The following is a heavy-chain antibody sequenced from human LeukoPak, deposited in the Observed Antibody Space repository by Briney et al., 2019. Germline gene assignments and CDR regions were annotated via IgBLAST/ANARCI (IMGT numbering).Heavy chain of an antibody. D-gene: IGHD6-13*01. CDR1: GGTFSSYA. CDR3: ARGFSSSWSYFEN. V-gene: IGHV1-69*05. CDR2: IIPIFGAP. Sequence: SVKVSCKASGGTFSSYAISWVRQAPGQGLEWIGGIIPIFGAPFYAQKFQGRVTITTDESTNTANMELDSLKSEDTAVYYCARGFSSSWSYFENWGQGTLVTVSS. J-gene: IGHJ4*02.